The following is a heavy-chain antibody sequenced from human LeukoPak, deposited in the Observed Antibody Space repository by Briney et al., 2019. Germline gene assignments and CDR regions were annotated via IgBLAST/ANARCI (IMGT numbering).Heavy chain of an antibody. J-gene: IGHJ6*02. D-gene: IGHD2-8*01. CDR2: IYYSGST. CDR3: ARVGILYPGDYYYGMDV. V-gene: IGHV4-59*01. CDR1: GASISSYY. Sequence: SETLSLTCTASGASISSYYWNWIRQPPGKGLEWIGYIYYSGSTNYNPSLKSRVTISVDTSKNQFSLKLSSVTAAGTAVYYCARVGILYPGDYYYGMDVWGQGTTVTVSS.